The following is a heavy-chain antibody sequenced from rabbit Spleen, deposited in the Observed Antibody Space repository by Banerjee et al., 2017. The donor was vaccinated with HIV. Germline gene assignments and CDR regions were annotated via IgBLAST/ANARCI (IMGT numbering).Heavy chain of an antibody. J-gene: IGHJ4*01. Sequence: QEQLVESGGGLVRPGASLTLTCTASGFSFSSSYDMCWVRQAPGKGLEWISCIAGGSSGFTYSATWAKGRFTISKTSSTTVTLQMTSLTVADTATYFCARDAGTGDYIDVYFSLWGPGTLVTVS. CDR3: ARDAGTGDYIDVYFSL. D-gene: IGHD8-1*01. CDR1: GFSFSSSYD. CDR2: IAGGSSGFT. V-gene: IGHV1S45*01.